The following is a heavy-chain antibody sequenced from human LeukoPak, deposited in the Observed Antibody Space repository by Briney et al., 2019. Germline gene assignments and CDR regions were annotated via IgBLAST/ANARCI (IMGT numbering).Heavy chain of an antibody. Sequence: ASVKVSCKASGYTFTSYYMHWVRQAPGQGLEWMGIINPSGGSTSYAQKFQGRVTMTRDMSTSTVYMELSSLRSEDTAVYYCARGGYYDFWSGYQDNTWFDPWGQGTLVTVSS. J-gene: IGHJ5*02. CDR2: INPSGGST. D-gene: IGHD3-3*01. CDR3: ARGGYYDFWSGYQDNTWFDP. V-gene: IGHV1-46*01. CDR1: GYTFTSYY.